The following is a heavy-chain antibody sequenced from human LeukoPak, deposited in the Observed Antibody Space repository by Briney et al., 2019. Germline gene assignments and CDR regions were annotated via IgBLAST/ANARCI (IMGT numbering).Heavy chain of an antibody. CDR2: ISSSSSYI. Sequence: GGSLRLSCAASGFTFSSYSMNWVRQAPGKGLEWVSSISSSSSYIYYADSVKGRFTISRDNAKNSLYLQMNSLRAEDTAVYYCARESRRFLEWFDYWGQGTLVTASS. V-gene: IGHV3-21*01. CDR1: GFTFSSYS. CDR3: ARESRRFLEWFDY. D-gene: IGHD3-3*01. J-gene: IGHJ4*02.